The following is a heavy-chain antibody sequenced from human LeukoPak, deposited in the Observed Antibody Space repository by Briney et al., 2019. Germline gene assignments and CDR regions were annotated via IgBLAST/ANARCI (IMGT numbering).Heavy chain of an antibody. J-gene: IGHJ4*02. CDR2: ISGGGDGT. Sequence: PGGSLRLSCAASGFTFSNHGLSWVRQAPGKGLEWVSSISGGGDGTYYADSVKGRFTISRDNSKNTLYLQMSSLRAEDTAVYYCAKGQWEALYWGQGTLVTVSS. D-gene: IGHD1-26*01. CDR1: GFTFSNHG. CDR3: AKGQWEALY. V-gene: IGHV3-23*01.